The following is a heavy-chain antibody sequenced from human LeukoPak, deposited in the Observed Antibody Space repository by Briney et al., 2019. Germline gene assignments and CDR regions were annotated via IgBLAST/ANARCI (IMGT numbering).Heavy chain of an antibody. CDR3: AKDRYYGSGSGFDY. CDR1: GFNFDDYT. Sequence: GRSLRLSYATSGFNFDDYTMHWVRQAPGKGLEWVSGISWNSGSIGYADSVKGRFTISRDNAKNSLYLQMNSLRAEDTALYYCAKDRYYGSGSGFDYWGQGTLVTVSS. D-gene: IGHD3-10*01. CDR2: ISWNSGSI. V-gene: IGHV3-9*01. J-gene: IGHJ4*02.